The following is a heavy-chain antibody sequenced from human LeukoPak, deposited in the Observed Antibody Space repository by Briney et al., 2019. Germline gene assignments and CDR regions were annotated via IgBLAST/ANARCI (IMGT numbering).Heavy chain of an antibody. Sequence: SVKVSCRASGGTFSSYAISWVRQAPGQGLEWMGGIIPIFGTANYAQKFQGRVTITTDESTSTAYMELSSLRSEDTAVYYCARSTPESGSYRYWGQGTLVTVSS. CDR2: IIPIFGTA. D-gene: IGHD1-26*01. J-gene: IGHJ4*02. V-gene: IGHV1-69*05. CDR3: ARSTPESGSYRY. CDR1: GGTFSSYA.